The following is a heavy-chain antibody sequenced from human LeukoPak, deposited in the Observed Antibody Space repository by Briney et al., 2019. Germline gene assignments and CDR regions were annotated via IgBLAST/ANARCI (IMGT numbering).Heavy chain of an antibody. D-gene: IGHD6-6*01. Sequence: SGTLSLTCAVSGGSISSSNWWSWVRQPPGKGLEWIGSIYYSGSTYYNPSLKSRVTISVDTSKNQFSLKLSSVTAADTAVYYCASVSSSSYYFDYWGQGTLVTVSS. CDR2: IYYSGST. V-gene: IGHV4-4*02. J-gene: IGHJ4*02. CDR3: ASVSSSSYYFDY. CDR1: GGSISSSNW.